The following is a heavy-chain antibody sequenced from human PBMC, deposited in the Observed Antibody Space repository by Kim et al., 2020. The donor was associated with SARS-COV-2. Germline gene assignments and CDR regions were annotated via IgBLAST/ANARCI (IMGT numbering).Heavy chain of an antibody. CDR3: ARVFNYHESRDYYLVDETDAFDI. V-gene: IGHV3-48*03. J-gene: IGHJ3*02. Sequence: GGSLRLSCEASGFTFSVYEMTWVRQAPGKGLEWISYINARGRIIYYADSVKGRFTISRDNAKNSLYLQMNSLRAEDTAIYYCARVFNYHESRDYYLVDETDAFDIWGQGTMVTVSS. D-gene: IGHD3-22*01. CDR2: INARGRII. CDR1: GFTFSVYE.